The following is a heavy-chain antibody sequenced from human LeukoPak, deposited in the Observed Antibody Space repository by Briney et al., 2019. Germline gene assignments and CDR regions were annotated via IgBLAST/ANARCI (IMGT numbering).Heavy chain of an antibody. Sequence: GESLRLSCAASGFTFDDYGMSWVRQAPGKGLEWVSGINWNGGSTGYADSVKGRFTISRDNANNSLYLQMNSLRAEDTALYYCARDVSSGWYSDYWGQGTLVTVSS. D-gene: IGHD6-19*01. J-gene: IGHJ4*02. V-gene: IGHV3-20*04. CDR3: ARDVSSGWYSDY. CDR2: INWNGGST. CDR1: GFTFDDYG.